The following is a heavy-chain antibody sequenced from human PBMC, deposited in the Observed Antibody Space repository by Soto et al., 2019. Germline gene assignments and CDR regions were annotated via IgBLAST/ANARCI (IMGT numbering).Heavy chain of an antibody. CDR1: GFTFSRYG. V-gene: IGHV3-33*01. J-gene: IGHJ4*02. Sequence: QVQLVESGGGVVQPGRSLRLSCVASGFTFSRYGMHWVRQAPGKGLEWVAVIWYDGSNKYYAESVKGRFTISRDNSMNTLYLQINSLRAEDTAVYYCARDLGAAANYWGQGTLVTVSS. CDR2: IWYDGSNK. CDR3: ARDLGAAANY. D-gene: IGHD2-15*01.